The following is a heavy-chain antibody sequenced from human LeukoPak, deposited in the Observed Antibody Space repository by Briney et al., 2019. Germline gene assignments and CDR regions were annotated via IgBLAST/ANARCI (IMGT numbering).Heavy chain of an antibody. CDR3: ARPKGYCSSTSCYLFDY. Sequence: SETLSLTCAVYGGSFSGYYWSWIRQPPVKGLEWIGEINHSGSTNYNPSLKSRVTISVDTSKNQFSLKLSSVTAADTAVYYCARPKGYCSSTSCYLFDYWGQGTLVTVSS. D-gene: IGHD2-2*01. CDR2: INHSGST. V-gene: IGHV4-34*01. CDR1: GGSFSGYY. J-gene: IGHJ4*02.